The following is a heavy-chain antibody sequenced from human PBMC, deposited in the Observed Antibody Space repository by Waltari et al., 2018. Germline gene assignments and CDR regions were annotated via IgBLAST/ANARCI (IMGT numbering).Heavy chain of an antibody. Sequence: QVQLQESGPGLVKPSETLSLTCTVSGGSISSYYWSWIRQPPGKGLEWIGYIYYSGSSNYNPSLKSRVTISVDTSKNQFSLKLSSVTAADTAVYYCARVVSGWYWSEPGGFDYWGQGTLVTVSS. CDR3: ARVVSGWYWSEPGGFDY. CDR1: GGSISSYY. J-gene: IGHJ4*02. V-gene: IGHV4-59*01. D-gene: IGHD6-19*01. CDR2: IYYSGSS.